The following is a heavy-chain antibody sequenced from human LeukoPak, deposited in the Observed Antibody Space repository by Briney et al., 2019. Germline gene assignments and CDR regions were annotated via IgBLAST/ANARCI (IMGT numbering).Heavy chain of an antibody. Sequence: GGSLRLSCAASGFTFRNHWMHWVRQAPGKGLVWVTRINTDGSDTSYADSVEGRFTISRDNAKNTLYLRMNSLRAEDTAVYYCARNNWGIDYWGQGTLVTVSS. CDR2: INTDGSDT. V-gene: IGHV3-74*01. D-gene: IGHD7-27*01. J-gene: IGHJ4*02. CDR1: GFTFRNHW. CDR3: ARNNWGIDY.